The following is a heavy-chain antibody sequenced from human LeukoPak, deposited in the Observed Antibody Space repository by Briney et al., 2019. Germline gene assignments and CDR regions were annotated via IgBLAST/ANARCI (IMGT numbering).Heavy chain of an antibody. J-gene: IGHJ4*02. D-gene: IGHD6-13*01. CDR1: GGSISSGSYY. CDR3: AKGGGGVAAAGIDY. CDR2: INHSGST. V-gene: IGHV4-61*09. Sequence: PSQTLSLTCTVSGGSISSGSYYWSWIRQPAGKGLEWIGEINHSGSTNYNPSLKSRVTISVDTSKNQFSLKLSSVTAADTAVYYCAKGGGGVAAAGIDYWGQGTLVTVSS.